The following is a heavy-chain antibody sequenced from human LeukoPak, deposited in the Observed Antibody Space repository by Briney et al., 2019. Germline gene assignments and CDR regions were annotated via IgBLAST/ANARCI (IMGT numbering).Heavy chain of an antibody. CDR1: GGSISSYY. J-gene: IGHJ5*02. D-gene: IGHD4-23*01. V-gene: IGHV4-59*01. CDR2: IYYSGST. Sequence: PSETLSLTCTVSGGSISSYYWSWIRQPPGKGLEWIGYIYYSGSTNYNPSLKSRVTISVDTSKNQFSLKLSSVTAADTAVYYCARASYGGPFNWFDPWGQGTLVTVSS. CDR3: ARASYGGPFNWFDP.